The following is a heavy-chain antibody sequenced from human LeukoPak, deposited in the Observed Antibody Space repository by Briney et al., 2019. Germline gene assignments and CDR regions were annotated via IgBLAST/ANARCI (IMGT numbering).Heavy chain of an antibody. CDR3: ARDGGYCSGGSCGDY. V-gene: IGHV1-18*01. J-gene: IGHJ4*02. D-gene: IGHD2-15*01. CDR2: ISAYNGNT. CDR1: GYAFTSYG. Sequence: ASVKVSCKASGYAFTSYGISWVRQAPGQGLEWMGWISAYNGNTNYAQKLQGRVTMTTDTSTSTAYMELRSLRSDDTAVYYCARDGGYCSGGSCGDYWGQGTLVTVSS.